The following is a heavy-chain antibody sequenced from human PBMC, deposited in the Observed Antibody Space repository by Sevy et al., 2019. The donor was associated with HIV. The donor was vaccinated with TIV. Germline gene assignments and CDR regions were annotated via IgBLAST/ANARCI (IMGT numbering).Heavy chain of an antibody. V-gene: IGHV3-30*18. CDR2: ISYDGSNK. D-gene: IGHD2-15*01. Sequence: GGSLRLSCAASGFTFSSYGMHWVRQAPGKGLEWVAVISYDGSNKYYADSVKGRFTISRDNSKNTLYLQMNSLRAEDTAVYYCANSRPYCRGGSCYSDDAFDIWGQGTMVTVSS. CDR1: GFTFSSYG. CDR3: ANSRPYCRGGSCYSDDAFDI. J-gene: IGHJ3*02.